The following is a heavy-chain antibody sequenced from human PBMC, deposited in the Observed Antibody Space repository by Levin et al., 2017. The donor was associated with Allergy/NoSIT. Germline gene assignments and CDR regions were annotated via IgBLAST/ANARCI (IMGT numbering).Heavy chain of an antibody. Sequence: ASVKVSCKASGYTFIGYYMHWVRQAPGQGPEWMGWINPNSGSTNSAQKFQGRVTMTRDTSISTAYMELSRLTSDDTAVYYCAREGSMQYDISGPAWTYWGQGTLVTVSS. CDR3: AREGSMQYDISGPAWTY. CDR1: GYTFIGYY. CDR2: INPNSGST. D-gene: IGHD3-22*01. J-gene: IGHJ4*02. V-gene: IGHV1-2*02.